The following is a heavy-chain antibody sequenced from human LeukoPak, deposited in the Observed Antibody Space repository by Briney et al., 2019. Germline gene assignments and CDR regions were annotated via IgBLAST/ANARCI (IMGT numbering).Heavy chain of an antibody. J-gene: IGHJ6*02. CDR1: GYTFTSYA. V-gene: IGHV1-69*13. CDR2: IIPIFGTA. Sequence: SVKVSCKASGYTFTSYAMNWVRQAPGQGLEWMGGIIPIFGTANYAQKFQGRVTITADESTSTAYMELSSLRSEDTAVYYCARTSGVVEWLSHQQFQGLYYYYGMDVWGQGTTVTVSS. CDR3: ARTSGVVEWLSHQQFQGLYYYYGMDV. D-gene: IGHD3-3*01.